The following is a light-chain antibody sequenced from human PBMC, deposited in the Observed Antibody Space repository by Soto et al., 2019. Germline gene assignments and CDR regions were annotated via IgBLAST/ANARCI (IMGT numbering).Light chain of an antibody. J-gene: IGLJ3*02. CDR3: RSYAGSYTWV. CDR2: DVS. CDR1: SSDVGGYNY. Sequence: QSALTQPRSVSGSPGQSVTISCTGTSSDVGGYNYVSWYQHHPGKAPKSMIYDVSKWPSGVPDRFSGSKSGNTASLTISGLQAEDEADYYCRSYAGSYTWVFGGGTKLTVL. V-gene: IGLV2-11*01.